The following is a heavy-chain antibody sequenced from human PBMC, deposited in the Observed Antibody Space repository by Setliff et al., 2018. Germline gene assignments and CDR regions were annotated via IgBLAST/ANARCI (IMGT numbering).Heavy chain of an antibody. CDR3: ARDEGSSYFYGMDV. CDR2: IYYSGSI. Sequence: SETLSLTCTVSGGSISSYYWSWIRQPPGKGLEWIGYIYYSGSINYNPSLKSRVTISVDTSKNQFSLKLSSVTAADTAVYYCARDEGSSYFYGMDVWGQGTTVTVSS. CDR1: GGSISSYY. D-gene: IGHD6-13*01. J-gene: IGHJ6*02. V-gene: IGHV4-59*01.